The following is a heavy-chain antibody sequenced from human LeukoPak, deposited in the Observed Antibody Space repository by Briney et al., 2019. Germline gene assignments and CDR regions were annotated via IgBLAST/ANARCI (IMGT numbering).Heavy chain of an antibody. J-gene: IGHJ6*02. Sequence: SETLSLTCAVYGGSFSGYYWRWIRQPPGKGLDWIGKINHSGSAKDNPSLKSRVTISVDTSKNQFSLNLTSVTAADTAVYYCAREAVMPVAPVKIGTSDRPLYEYYGLDVWGQGTTVTVS. D-gene: IGHD1/OR15-1a*01. CDR3: AREAVMPVAPVKIGTSDRPLYEYYGLDV. CDR2: INHSGSA. V-gene: IGHV4-34*01. CDR1: GGSFSGYY.